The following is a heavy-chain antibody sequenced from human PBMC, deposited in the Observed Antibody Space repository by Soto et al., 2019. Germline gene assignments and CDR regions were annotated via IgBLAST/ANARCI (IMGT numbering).Heavy chain of an antibody. D-gene: IGHD3-9*01. CDR2: IGGSSSYT. Sequence: QVQLVESGGGLVKPGGSLRLSCAASGFPFSDYYMSWIRQAPGKGLEWVSSIGGSSSYTNNADSVKGRFTISRDNAKISLYLQMTSLRAEDTAVYYCARRRPTGYYNYWGQGTLVTVSA. J-gene: IGHJ4*02. CDR3: ARRRPTGYYNY. CDR1: GFPFSDYY. V-gene: IGHV3-11*05.